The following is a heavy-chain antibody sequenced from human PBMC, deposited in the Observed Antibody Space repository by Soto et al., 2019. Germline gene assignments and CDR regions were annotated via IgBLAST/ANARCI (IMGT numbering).Heavy chain of an antibody. J-gene: IGHJ6*02. CDR3: AKAPRAYYYVMDV. CDR2: ISGSGGST. V-gene: IGHV3-23*01. CDR1: GFTFSSYA. Sequence: EVQLLESGGGLVQPGGSLRLSCAASGFTFSSYAMSWVRQAPGKGLEWVSAISGSGGSTYYADPVKGRFTISRDNSKNTLYLQMNSLRAEDTAVYYCAKAPRAYYYVMDVWGQGTTVTVSS.